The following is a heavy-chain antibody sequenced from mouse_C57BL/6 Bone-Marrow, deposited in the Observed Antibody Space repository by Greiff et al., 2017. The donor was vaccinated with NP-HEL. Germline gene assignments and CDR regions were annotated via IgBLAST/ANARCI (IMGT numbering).Heavy chain of an antibody. CDR3: ARRGQLRLRNFDV. J-gene: IGHJ1*03. D-gene: IGHD3-2*02. Sequence: QVQLQQSGAELARPGASVKLSCKASGYTFTSYGISWVKQRTGQGLEWIGEIYPRSGNTYYNEKFKGKATLTADKSSSTAYMELRSLTSEDSAVYFCARRGQLRLRNFDVWGTGTTVTVSS. V-gene: IGHV1-81*01. CDR2: IYPRSGNT. CDR1: GYTFTSYG.